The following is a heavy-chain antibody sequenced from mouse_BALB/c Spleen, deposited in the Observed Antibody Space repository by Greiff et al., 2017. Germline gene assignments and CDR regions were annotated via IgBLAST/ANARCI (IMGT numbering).Heavy chain of an antibody. CDR1: GYTFTSYW. D-gene: IGHD1-1*01. CDR3: ARRTTEYYFDY. J-gene: IGHJ2*01. V-gene: IGHV1-69*02. CDR2: IDPSDSET. Sequence: QVQLQQPGAELVKPGAPVKLSCKASGYTFTSYWMNWVKQRPGRGLAWIGRIDPSDSETHYNQKFKDKATLTVDKSSSTAYIQLSSLTSEDSAVYYCARRTTEYYFDYWGQGTTLTVSS.